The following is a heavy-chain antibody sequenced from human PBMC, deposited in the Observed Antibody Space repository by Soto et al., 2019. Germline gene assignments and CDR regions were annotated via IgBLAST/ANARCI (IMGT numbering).Heavy chain of an antibody. J-gene: IGHJ6*02. V-gene: IGHV3-11*06. CDR2: ISTRSTYT. CDR1: GFIFSYYY. D-gene: IGHD1-1*01. CDR3: ARDLAWKRGKVGRYYYGMDV. Sequence: PGGSLRLSCAASGFIFSYYYMSGVRQTPGKGLEWISYISTRSTYTNYADSVKGRFTISRDNTKNSLYLQMDSLRVEDTAIYYCARDLAWKRGKVGRYYYGMDVWGQGTTVTVSS.